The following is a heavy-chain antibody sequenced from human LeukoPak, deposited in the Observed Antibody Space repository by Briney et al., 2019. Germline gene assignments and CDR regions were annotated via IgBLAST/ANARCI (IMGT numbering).Heavy chain of an antibody. CDR2: ISGSGGST. Sequence: GGSLRLSCAASGFTFSNYAMNWVRQAPGKGLEWVSAISGSGGSTYYADSVKGRFTIFRDNSKNTLYLQMNSLRAEDTAVYYCAKGCSSTSCLFDPWGQGTLVTVSS. J-gene: IGHJ5*02. D-gene: IGHD2-2*01. CDR1: GFTFSNYA. V-gene: IGHV3-23*01. CDR3: AKGCSSTSCLFDP.